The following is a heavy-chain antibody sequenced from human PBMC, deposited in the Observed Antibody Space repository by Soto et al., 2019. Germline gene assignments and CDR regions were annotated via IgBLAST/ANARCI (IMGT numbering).Heavy chain of an antibody. Sequence: SGGSLRLSCAASGFTFSSYAMHWVRQAPGKGLEWVAVISYDGSNKYYADSVKGRFTISRDNSKNTLYLQMNSLRAEDTAVYYCAREGYSSTYYYGMDVWGQGTTVTVSS. CDR3: AREGYSSTYYYGMDV. J-gene: IGHJ6*02. D-gene: IGHD5-18*01. CDR1: GFTFSSYA. CDR2: ISYDGSNK. V-gene: IGHV3-30-3*01.